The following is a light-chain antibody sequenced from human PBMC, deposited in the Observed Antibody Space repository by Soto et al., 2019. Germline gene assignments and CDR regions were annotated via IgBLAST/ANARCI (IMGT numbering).Light chain of an antibody. Sequence: DIQMTQSPSSLSASVGDTVTITCRASQSISVHLNWYQQKPGKVPKLLIYAACNLQSGVPSSFSGSGSETDFAITISSLQPEDFATYYCQQSYITPYTFGQGTKLQIK. V-gene: IGKV1-39*01. J-gene: IGKJ2*01. CDR3: QQSYITPYT. CDR2: AAC. CDR1: QSISVH.